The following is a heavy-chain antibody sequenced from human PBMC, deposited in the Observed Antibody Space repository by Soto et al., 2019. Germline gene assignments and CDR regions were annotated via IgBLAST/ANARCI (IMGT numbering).Heavy chain of an antibody. CDR3: ASMIGDPVLSFDS. Sequence: QVQLQESGPGLVKPSETLSLTCTVSGGSISSYYWSWIRQPPGKGLEWIGFIFYSGSTSYNPPLKSRVTISIDTSGDQFSLKLNSVTAADTAVYYCASMIGDPVLSFDSWGQGTLVAVSS. CDR2: IFYSGST. V-gene: IGHV4-59*01. CDR1: GGSISSYY. D-gene: IGHD3-10*02. J-gene: IGHJ5*01.